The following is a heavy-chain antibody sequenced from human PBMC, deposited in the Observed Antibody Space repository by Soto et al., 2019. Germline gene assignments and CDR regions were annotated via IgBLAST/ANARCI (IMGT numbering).Heavy chain of an antibody. V-gene: IGHV3-30*18. J-gene: IGHJ4*02. Sequence: QVQLVESGGGVVQPGRSLRLSCAASGFTFSNYGMHWVRQAPGKGLEWVAVISYDGSDKNYTDSVKGRFTISRDNSKNTRYLQMNRLRAHHTAVYCCVKVRGYYYDGRGYYYLDYWGQGNLVTVSS. CDR3: VKVRGYYYDGRGYYYLDY. D-gene: IGHD3-22*01. CDR2: ISYDGSDK. CDR1: GFTFSNYG.